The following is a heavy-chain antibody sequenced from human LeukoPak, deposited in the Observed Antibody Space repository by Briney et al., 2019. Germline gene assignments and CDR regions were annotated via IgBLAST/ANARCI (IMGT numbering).Heavy chain of an antibody. D-gene: IGHD7-27*01. V-gene: IGHV3-23*01. CDR2: ISGSGGST. CDR1: GFIFSNFS. J-gene: IGHJ4*02. CDR3: TGSGGPESFDY. Sequence: PGGSLRLSCEGSGFIFSNFSMNWVRQAPGKGLEWVSAISGSGGSTYYADSVKGRFTISRDNSKNTLYLQMNSLRAEDTAVYYCTGSGGPESFDYWGQGTLVTVSS.